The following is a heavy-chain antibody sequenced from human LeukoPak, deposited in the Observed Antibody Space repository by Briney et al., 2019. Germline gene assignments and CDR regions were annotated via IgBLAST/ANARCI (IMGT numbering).Heavy chain of an antibody. J-gene: IGHJ6*02. Sequence: ASVKVSCKASGDTFTNYFVHWVRQAPGQGPEWMGLIHTSGGSTTYAQKFQGRVTMTGDTSTSTVYMELSSLRSEDTAVYYCARGDDHCYYALDVWGQGTTVAVSS. CDR2: IHTSGGST. D-gene: IGHD5-24*01. CDR1: GDTFTNYF. CDR3: ARGDDHCYYALDV. V-gene: IGHV1-46*01.